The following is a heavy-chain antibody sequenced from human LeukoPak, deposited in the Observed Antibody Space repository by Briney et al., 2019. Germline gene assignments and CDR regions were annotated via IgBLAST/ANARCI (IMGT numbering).Heavy chain of an antibody. CDR1: GGSFSGYY. CDR2: INHSGST. Sequence: SETLSLTCAVYGGSFSGYYWSWIRQPPGKGLEWIGEINHSGSTNYNPSLKSRVTISVDTSKNQFSLKLSSVTAADTAVYYCARGRYCSSTSCYWTYNWFDPWGQGTLVTVSS. V-gene: IGHV4-34*01. J-gene: IGHJ5*02. CDR3: ARGRYCSSTSCYWTYNWFDP. D-gene: IGHD2-2*01.